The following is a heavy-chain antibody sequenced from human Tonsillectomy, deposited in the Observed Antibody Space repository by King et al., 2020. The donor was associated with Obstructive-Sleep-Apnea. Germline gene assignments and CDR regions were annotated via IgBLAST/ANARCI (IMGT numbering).Heavy chain of an antibody. J-gene: IGHJ4*02. Sequence: VQLQQWGAGLLKPSETLSLTCAVYGGSFSGYHWSWIRQPPGKGLEWIGEINHSGSTNYNPSLKSRVTMLVDTSKNQVSLNLSSVTAADTAVYYCARRYYGSGSYSPFDYWGQGNLVTVSS. V-gene: IGHV4-34*01. CDR2: INHSGST. CDR3: ARRYYGSGSYSPFDY. CDR1: GGSFSGYH. D-gene: IGHD3-10*01.